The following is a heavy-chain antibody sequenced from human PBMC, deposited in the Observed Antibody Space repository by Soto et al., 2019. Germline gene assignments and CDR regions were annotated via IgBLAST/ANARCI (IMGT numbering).Heavy chain of an antibody. CDR3: ARQIGDDPFDI. Sequence: TSETLSLTCTVSGGSISTYYWNWIRQSPGKGLEWIGYIYRTGSTHYNPSLSSRAAISLGTSRNQFSLQLNSVTAADTAVYFCARQIGDDPFDIWGQGTMGTVSS. V-gene: IGHV4-4*09. J-gene: IGHJ3*02. CDR2: IYRTGST. CDR1: GGSISTYY. D-gene: IGHD3-3*01.